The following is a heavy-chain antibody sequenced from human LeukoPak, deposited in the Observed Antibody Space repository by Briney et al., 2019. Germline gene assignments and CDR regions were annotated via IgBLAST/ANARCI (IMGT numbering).Heavy chain of an antibody. Sequence: ASVKVSCKASGYTFTSYAMNWVRQAPGQGLEWMGWINTNTGNPTYAQGFTGRFVFSLDTSVSTAYLQISSLKAEDTAVYYCAKRMVTAIFGLSSDDAFDIWGQGTMVTVSS. CDR1: GYTFTSYA. CDR3: AKRMVTAIFGLSSDDAFDI. J-gene: IGHJ3*02. V-gene: IGHV7-4-1*02. D-gene: IGHD2-21*02. CDR2: INTNTGNP.